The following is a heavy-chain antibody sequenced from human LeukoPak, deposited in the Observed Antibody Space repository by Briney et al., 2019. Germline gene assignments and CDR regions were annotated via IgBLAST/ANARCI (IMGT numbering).Heavy chain of an antibody. V-gene: IGHV4-34*01. J-gene: IGHJ3*02. CDR3: ARISFRSTFDI. Sequence: SETLSLTCTVYGGSFSDYHWSWIRQPPGKGLQWIGENNHSGSTNYNPSLKSRVTISIDTSKNHFSLKLSSVTAADTAVYYCARISFRSTFDIWGQGTVVTVSS. CDR1: GGSFSDYH. D-gene: IGHD3-3*01. CDR2: NNHSGST.